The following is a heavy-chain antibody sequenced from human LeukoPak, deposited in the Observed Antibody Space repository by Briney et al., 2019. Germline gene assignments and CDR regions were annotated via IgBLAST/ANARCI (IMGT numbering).Heavy chain of an antibody. Sequence: GASVKVSCKASGYSFIGYYIHWVRQAPGQGVEWMGWIHSNSGGANYAQKFQGRGTMTRDTYISTAYMELSRLRSDDTDVYYCSRDGYCSSTSCYAWFDPWGQGTLVTVSS. CDR3: SRDGYCSSTSCYAWFDP. D-gene: IGHD2-2*03. CDR2: IHSNSGGA. V-gene: IGHV1-2*02. CDR1: GYSFIGYY. J-gene: IGHJ5*02.